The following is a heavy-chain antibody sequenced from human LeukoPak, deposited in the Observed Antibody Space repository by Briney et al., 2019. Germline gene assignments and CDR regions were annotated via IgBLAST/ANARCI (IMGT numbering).Heavy chain of an antibody. CDR2: IYYSGGT. Sequence: SETLSLTCTVSGGSISTTSYYWGWIRQPPGKGLEWIGSIYYSGGTFYNPSLKSRVTISLDTSKNQYSLKLSSVTAADTAVYYCARAGGLNYYGGFSEFGYWGQGTLVTVSS. CDR3: ARAGGLNYYGGFSEFGY. D-gene: IGHD4-23*01. CDR1: GGSISTTSYY. V-gene: IGHV4-39*07. J-gene: IGHJ4*02.